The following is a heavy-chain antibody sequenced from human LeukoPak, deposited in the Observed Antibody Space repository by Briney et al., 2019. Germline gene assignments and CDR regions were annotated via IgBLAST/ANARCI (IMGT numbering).Heavy chain of an antibody. CDR3: ALGYHDVWEL. J-gene: IGHJ4*02. CDR1: SGSISSTTW. V-gene: IGHV4-4*02. Sequence: SGTLSLTCAVSSGSISSTTWWSWVRQPPGRGLEWIGEVNHSGNTYYNPSLTSRVTISVDMSDNQFSLKMTSMTAADTAVYFCALGYHDVWELWGQGSLVTVSS. D-gene: IGHD6-25*01. CDR2: VNHSGNT.